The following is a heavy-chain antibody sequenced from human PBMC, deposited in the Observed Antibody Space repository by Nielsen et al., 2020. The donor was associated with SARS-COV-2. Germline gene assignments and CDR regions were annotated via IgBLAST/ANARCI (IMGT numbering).Heavy chain of an antibody. CDR1: GGSISSYY. CDR2: IYYSGST. V-gene: IGHV4-59*08. D-gene: IGHD1-26*01. J-gene: IGHJ5*02. CDR3: ARLFRPISGWFDP. Sequence: SETLSLTCTVSGGSISSYYWSWIRQPPGKGLEWIGYIYYSGSTNYNPSLKSRVTISVDTSKNQFSLKLSSVTAADTAVYYCARLFRPISGWFDPWGQGTLVTVSS.